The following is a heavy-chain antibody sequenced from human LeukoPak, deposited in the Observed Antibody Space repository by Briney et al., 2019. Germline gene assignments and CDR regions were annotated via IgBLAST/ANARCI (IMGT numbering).Heavy chain of an antibody. J-gene: IGHJ3*02. V-gene: IGHV5-51*01. Sequence: GESLKISCKGSGYSFTSYWIGWVRPMPGKGLEWMGIIYPGDSDTRYSPSFQGQVTISADKSISTAYLQWSSLKASDTAMYYCARHPWFGELLSPGDAFDIWGQGTMVTVSS. D-gene: IGHD3-10*01. CDR2: IYPGDSDT. CDR1: GYSFTSYW. CDR3: ARHPWFGELLSPGDAFDI.